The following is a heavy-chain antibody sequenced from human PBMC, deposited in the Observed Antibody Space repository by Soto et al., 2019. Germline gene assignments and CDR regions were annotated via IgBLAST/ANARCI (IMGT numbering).Heavy chain of an antibody. CDR2: IGTRSDV. CDR3: AREETAWPLAYGLDV. D-gene: IGHD2-21*02. V-gene: IGHV3-21*01. CDR1: GFTFSSYS. Sequence: GGSLRLSCAASGFTFSSYSIHWVRQAPGKGLEWVSSIGTRSDVYYADSVKGRFTISRDNAKNSMALQMNSLRAEDTGVYYCAREETAWPLAYGLDVWGQGTTVTVSS. J-gene: IGHJ6*02.